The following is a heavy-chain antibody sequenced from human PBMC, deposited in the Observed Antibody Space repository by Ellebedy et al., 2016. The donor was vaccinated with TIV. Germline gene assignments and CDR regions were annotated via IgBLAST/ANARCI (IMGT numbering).Heavy chain of an antibody. CDR3: ARAPTVDPHMDV. Sequence: AASVKVSCKASGYTFTSYYMHWVRQAPGQGLEWMGIINPTAGSTSSAKKFQGRVTMTSDTSTTTVYMELSSLKSEDTAVYYCARAPTVDPHMDVWGQGTTVTVSS. D-gene: IGHD6-19*01. CDR1: GYTFTSYY. CDR2: INPTAGST. V-gene: IGHV1-46*01. J-gene: IGHJ6*02.